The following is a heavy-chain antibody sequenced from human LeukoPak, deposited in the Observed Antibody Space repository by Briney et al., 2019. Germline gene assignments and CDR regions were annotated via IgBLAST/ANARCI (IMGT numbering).Heavy chain of an antibody. Sequence: GSLRLSCTASGFTFSNCAMSWVRQSPGKGLEWIGSIYYSGSTFYNPSLKSRVIISVDSSQNQLSLKLSSVTAADTAVYYCTRHATPFDPHFDYWGQGTLVTVSS. CDR3: TRHATPFDPHFDY. CDR2: IYYSGST. J-gene: IGHJ4*02. V-gene: IGHV4-39*01. CDR1: GFTFSNCA.